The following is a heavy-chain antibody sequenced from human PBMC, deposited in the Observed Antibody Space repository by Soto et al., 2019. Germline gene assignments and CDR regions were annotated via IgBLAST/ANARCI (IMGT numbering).Heavy chain of an antibody. Sequence: PSETLSLTCTVSGGSISSGGYYWSWIRQHPGKGLEWIGYIYYSGSTYYNPSLKSRVTISVDTSKNQFSLKLSSVTAADTAVYYCARADQDDILTGYTDWGQGTLVTVSS. CDR2: IYYSGST. J-gene: IGHJ4*02. V-gene: IGHV4-31*03. CDR3: ARADQDDILTGYTD. D-gene: IGHD3-9*01. CDR1: GGSISSGGYY.